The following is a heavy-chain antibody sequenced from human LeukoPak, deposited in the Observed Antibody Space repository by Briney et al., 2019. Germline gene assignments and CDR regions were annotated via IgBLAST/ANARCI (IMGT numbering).Heavy chain of an antibody. D-gene: IGHD6-13*01. J-gene: IGHJ4*02. CDR1: GFTFSSYG. V-gene: IGHV3-30*18. CDR3: AKDVKAGSAAGTVDY. CDR2: ISYGGSNK. Sequence: GGSLRLSCAASGFTFSSYGMHWVRQAPGKGLEWVAVISYGGSNKYYADSVKGRFTISRDNSKNTLYLQMNSLRAEGTAVYYCAKDVKAGSAAGTVDYWGQGTLVTVSS.